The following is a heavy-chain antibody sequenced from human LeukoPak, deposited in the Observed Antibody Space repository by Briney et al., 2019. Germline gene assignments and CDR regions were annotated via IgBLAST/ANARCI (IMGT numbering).Heavy chain of an antibody. V-gene: IGHV6-1*01. Sequence: SQTPSLTCGLSGDSVSSNSAAWNWIRQSPSRGLEWLGRTYYRSKWFINYAPFVKSRIIINPDTPKNQVSLQLNSVTPEDTAVYYCTRSDCSSGRCPGFDNWGQGTLVTVSS. CDR1: GDSVSSNSAA. CDR2: TYYRSKWFI. CDR3: TRSDCSSGRCPGFDN. D-gene: IGHD6-19*01. J-gene: IGHJ4*02.